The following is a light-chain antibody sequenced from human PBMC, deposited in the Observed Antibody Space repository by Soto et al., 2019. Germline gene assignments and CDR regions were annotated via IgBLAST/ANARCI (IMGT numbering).Light chain of an antibody. V-gene: IGLV2-14*01. CDR1: RSDIGFYNY. Sequence: QSALTQPASVSGSPGQSISISCTGTRSDIGFYNYVSWYQQHPGKAPKLMIYEVTNRPSGVSNRFSGSKSGNTASLTISGLQAEDEADYYCSSYTSSSTVVFGGGTKVTVL. J-gene: IGLJ2*01. CDR3: SSYTSSSTVV. CDR2: EVT.